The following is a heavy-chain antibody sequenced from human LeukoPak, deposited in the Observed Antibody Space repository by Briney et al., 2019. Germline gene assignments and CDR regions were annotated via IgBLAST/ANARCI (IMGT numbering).Heavy chain of an antibody. CDR2: FDPEDGET. J-gene: IGHJ5*02. V-gene: IGHV1-24*01. CDR3: ATFPTYYYDSSGYPTRWFDP. D-gene: IGHD3-22*01. CDR1: GYTLTELS. Sequence: ASVKVSCKVSGYTLTELSMHWVRQAPGKGLEWMGGFDPEDGETIYAQKFQGRVTMTEDTSTDTAYMELSRLRSEDTAVYYCATFPTYYYDSSGYPTRWFDPWGQGTLVTVPP.